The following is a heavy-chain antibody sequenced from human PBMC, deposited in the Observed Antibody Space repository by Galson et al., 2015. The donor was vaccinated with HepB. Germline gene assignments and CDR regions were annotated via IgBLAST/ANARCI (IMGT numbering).Heavy chain of an antibody. Sequence: SLRLSCAASGFTFSSYWMHWVRQAPGKGLVWVSRINSDGSSTSYADSVKGRFTISRDNAKNTLYLQMNSLRAEDTAVYYCARAGYSGYDNPFDYWGQGTLVTVSS. CDR3: ARAGYSGYDNPFDY. D-gene: IGHD5-12*01. CDR1: GFTFSSYW. CDR2: INSDGSST. V-gene: IGHV3-74*01. J-gene: IGHJ4*02.